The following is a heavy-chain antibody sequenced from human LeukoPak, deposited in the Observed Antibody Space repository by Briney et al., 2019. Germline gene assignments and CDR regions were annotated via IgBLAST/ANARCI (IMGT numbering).Heavy chain of an antibody. J-gene: IGHJ6*02. Sequence: SETLSLTCTVSGDSINSYYWSWIRQPPGKGLEWIGYIYNSGSTNCNPSLKSRVTISVDTSKNQFSLKLSSVTATDTAVYYCARQGIAVAGTRHYYYYGLDVWGQRTTVTVSS. V-gene: IGHV4-59*08. D-gene: IGHD6-19*01. CDR1: GDSINSYY. CDR3: ARQGIAVAGTRHYYYYGLDV. CDR2: IYNSGST.